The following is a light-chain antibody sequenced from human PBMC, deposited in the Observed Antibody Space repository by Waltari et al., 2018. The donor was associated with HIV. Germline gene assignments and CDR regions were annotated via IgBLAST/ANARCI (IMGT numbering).Light chain of an antibody. CDR1: QNVITN. V-gene: IGKV3-15*01. CDR3: QQYNGWPRT. Sequence: EIVMTQSPATLSVSPGDRFTLSCRAIQNVITNLAWYQQKPGQAPRLLIYVASTRASGIPARFTGGGSGSDFTLTSNSLQSEDCGLYYCQQYNGWPRTFGQGTKV. CDR2: VAS. J-gene: IGKJ1*01.